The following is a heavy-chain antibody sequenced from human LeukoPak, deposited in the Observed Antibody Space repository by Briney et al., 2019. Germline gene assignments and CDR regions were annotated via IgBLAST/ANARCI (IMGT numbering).Heavy chain of an antibody. Sequence: GASVKVSCKASGGTFSSYAISGVRQAPGQGLEWMGRIIPIFGIANYAQKFQGRVTITADKSTSTAYMELSSLRSEDTAVYYCARDRLGIVGATWGQGTMVTVSS. CDR3: ARDRLGIVGAT. D-gene: IGHD1-26*01. CDR2: IIPIFGIA. J-gene: IGHJ3*01. CDR1: GGTFSSYA. V-gene: IGHV1-69*04.